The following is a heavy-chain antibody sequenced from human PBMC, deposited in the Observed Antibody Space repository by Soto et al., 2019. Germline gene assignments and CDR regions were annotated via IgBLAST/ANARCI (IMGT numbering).Heavy chain of an antibody. CDR1: GFTFTSSA. V-gene: IGHV1-58*01. D-gene: IGHD4-4*01. Sequence: GASVKVSCKASGFTFTSSAVQWVRQARGQRLEWIGWIVVGSGNTNYAQKFQERVTITRDMSTSTADMELSSLRSEDTAVYYCAADYSNYWYYYGMDVWGQGTTVTVSS. CDR2: IVVGSGNT. J-gene: IGHJ6*02. CDR3: AADYSNYWYYYGMDV.